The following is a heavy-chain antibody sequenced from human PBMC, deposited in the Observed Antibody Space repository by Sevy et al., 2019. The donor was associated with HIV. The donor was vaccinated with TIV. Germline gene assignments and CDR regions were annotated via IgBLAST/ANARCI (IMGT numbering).Heavy chain of an antibody. CDR2: IGGSADYT. D-gene: IGHD3-10*01. Sequence: GGSLRLSCVTSGFTFSSYAMSWVRQTPGKGLEWVSAIGGSADYTYYADSVKGRFTISRDNSKNTLYLQMNGVGAEDTAVYYCAEEVSEHSYSDYWGQGTLVTVSS. J-gene: IGHJ4*02. CDR1: GFTFSSYA. CDR3: AEEVSEHSYSDY. V-gene: IGHV3-23*01.